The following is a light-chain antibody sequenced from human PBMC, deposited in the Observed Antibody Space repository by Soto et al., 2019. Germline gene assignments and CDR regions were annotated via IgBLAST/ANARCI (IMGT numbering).Light chain of an antibody. CDR3: QTWGTGSVV. J-gene: IGLJ2*01. V-gene: IGLV4-69*01. CDR1: SGYSSYA. CDR2: VNSDGSH. Sequence: QPVLTQSPSASASLGASVNLTCTLSSGYSSYAIAWHQQQPEKGPRYLMKVNSDGSHNKGDGIPDRFSGSSSGAERYLTISSLQSEDEADYYCQTWGTGSVVFGGGTKLTVL.